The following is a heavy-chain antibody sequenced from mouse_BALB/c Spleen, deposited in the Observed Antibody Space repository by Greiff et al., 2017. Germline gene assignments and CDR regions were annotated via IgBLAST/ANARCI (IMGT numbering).Heavy chain of an antibody. CDR2: IWSGGST. Sequence: VQLQQSGPGLVQPSQSLSITCTVSGFSLTSYGVHWVRQSPGKGLEWLGVIWSGGSTDYNAAFISRLGISKDNSKSQFFFKMNSLQADDTAIYYCARVYGSSLNAMDYWGQGTSVTVSS. CDR1: GFSLTSYG. D-gene: IGHD1-1*01. V-gene: IGHV2-4-1*01. J-gene: IGHJ4*01. CDR3: ARVYGSSLNAMDY.